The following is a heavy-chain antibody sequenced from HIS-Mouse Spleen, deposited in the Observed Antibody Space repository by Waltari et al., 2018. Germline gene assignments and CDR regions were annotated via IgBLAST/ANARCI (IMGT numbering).Heavy chain of an antibody. CDR1: VGSFSGYY. CDR2: INHSGST. V-gene: IGHV4-34*01. D-gene: IGHD1-7*01. Sequence: QVQLQQWGAGLLKPSETLSLTCAVYVGSFSGYYWSWICQPPGKGLEWIGEINHSGSTNYNPSLKSRVTISVDTSKNQFSLKLSSVTAADTAVYYCAGYNWNYGTDYWGQGTLVTVSS. J-gene: IGHJ4*02. CDR3: AGYNWNYGTDY.